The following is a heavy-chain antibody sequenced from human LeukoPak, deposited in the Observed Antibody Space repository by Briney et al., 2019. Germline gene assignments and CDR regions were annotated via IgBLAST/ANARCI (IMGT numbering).Heavy chain of an antibody. J-gene: IGHJ3*02. CDR1: GGSISSGGYY. V-gene: IGHV4-30-2*01. CDR2: IYHSGST. Sequence: SQTLSLTCTVSGGSISSGGYYWSWIRQPPGKGLEWIGYIYHSGSTYYNPSLKSRVTISVDRSKNQFSLKLSSVTAADTAVYYCARSLHYYDSSGFHAFDIWGQGTMVTVSS. CDR3: ARSLHYYDSSGFHAFDI. D-gene: IGHD3-22*01.